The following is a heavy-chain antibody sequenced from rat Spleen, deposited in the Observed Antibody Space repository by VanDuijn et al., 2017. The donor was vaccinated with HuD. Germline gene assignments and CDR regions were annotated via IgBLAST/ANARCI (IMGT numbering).Heavy chain of an antibody. V-gene: IGHV5-20*01. D-gene: IGHD1-1*01. CDR2: ISYDGGST. J-gene: IGHJ2*01. CDR3: TRVSYYYSGGRFDY. Sequence: EVQLVESGGGLVQPGRSLKLSCAASGFTFSDYYMAWVRQAPTKGLEWVASISYDGGSTYYPDSVKGRFTISRDNAKSTLYLQMNSLRSEDTATYYCTRVSYYYSGGRFDYWGQGVMVTVSS. CDR1: GFTFSDYY.